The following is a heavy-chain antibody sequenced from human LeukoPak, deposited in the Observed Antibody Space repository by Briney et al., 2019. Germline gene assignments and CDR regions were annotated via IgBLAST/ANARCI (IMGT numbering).Heavy chain of an antibody. Sequence: GSLRLSCAASGFTFSSYSMNWVRQAPGKGLEWVSYISSSSSTIYYADSVKGRFTISRDNAKNSLYLQMNSLRAEDTAVYYCARGLRGSGSPYYYYYMDVWGKGTTVTVSS. CDR2: ISSSSSTI. J-gene: IGHJ6*03. CDR1: GFTFSSYS. V-gene: IGHV3-48*01. D-gene: IGHD3-10*01. CDR3: ARGLRGSGSPYYYYYMDV.